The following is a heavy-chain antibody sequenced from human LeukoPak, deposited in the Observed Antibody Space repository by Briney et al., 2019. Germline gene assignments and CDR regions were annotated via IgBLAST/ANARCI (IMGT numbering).Heavy chain of an antibody. V-gene: IGHV4-59*01. CDR2: IYYSGST. D-gene: IGHD4-17*01. CDR3: ARMNGDYVRIDP. J-gene: IGHJ5*02. CDR1: GGSISSYH. Sequence: SETLSLTCTVSGGSISSYHWSWIRQPPGKGLEWIGYIYYSGSTNYNPSLKSRVTISVDTSKNQFSLKLSSVTAADTAVYYCARMNGDYVRIDPWGQGTLVTVSS.